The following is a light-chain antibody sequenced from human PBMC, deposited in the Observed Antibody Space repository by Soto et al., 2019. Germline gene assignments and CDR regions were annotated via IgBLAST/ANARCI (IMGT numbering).Light chain of an antibody. CDR1: QFISSY. J-gene: IGKJ4*01. CDR2: AAS. Sequence: DIQMTQSPSALSASIGDRVTITCRASQFISSYLNWFQQKPGKAPKLLIYAASSLQSGVPSRFSGSGSGTDFTLTISSLQPEDFATYYCQQNYRTPTTFGGGTKVDIK. V-gene: IGKV1-39*01. CDR3: QQNYRTPTT.